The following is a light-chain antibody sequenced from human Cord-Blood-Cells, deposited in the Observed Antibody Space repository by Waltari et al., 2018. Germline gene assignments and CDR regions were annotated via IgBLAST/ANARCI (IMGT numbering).Light chain of an antibody. CDR2: DVS. V-gene: IGLV2-14*03. J-gene: IGLJ3*02. Sequence: QSALTQPASVSGSPGQSITISCTGTSSDVGGYNYVSWYQQHPGKAPKLMIYDVSNPPSVVSHGFSGSKSGNTASLTISGLQAEDASDYYCRSYTSSSTLVFGGGTKLTVL. CDR3: RSYTSSSTLV. CDR1: SSDVGGYNY.